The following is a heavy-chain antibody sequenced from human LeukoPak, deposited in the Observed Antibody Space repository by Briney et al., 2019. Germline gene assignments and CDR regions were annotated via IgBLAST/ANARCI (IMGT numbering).Heavy chain of an antibody. J-gene: IGHJ4*02. D-gene: IGHD4-17*01. CDR2: FRSGGTT. CDR3: AADVPDNGAQIDY. V-gene: IGHV3-15*01. Sequence: GGSLRLSCAASGFTFNTAWMSWVHRAPGKGLDWVARFRSGGTTDYGATAKGRFSISRDDSTNTVTLQMNSLTIEDTAVFYCAADVPDNGAQIDYWGQGTRVTVSS. CDR1: GFTFNTAW.